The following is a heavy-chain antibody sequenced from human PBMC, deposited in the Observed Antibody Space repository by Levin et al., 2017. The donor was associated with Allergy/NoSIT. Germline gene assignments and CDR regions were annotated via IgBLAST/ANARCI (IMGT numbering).Heavy chain of an antibody. D-gene: IGHD5-18*01. CDR2: IYYSGST. CDR3: ARPDKAMVTTPFDY. CDR1: GGSISSYY. V-gene: IGHV4-59*08. Sequence: SCTVSGGSISSYYWSWIRQPPGKGLEWIGYIYYSGSTNYNPSLKSRVTISVDTSKNQFSLKLSSVTAADTAVYYCARPDKAMVTTPFDYWGQGTLVTVSS. J-gene: IGHJ4*02.